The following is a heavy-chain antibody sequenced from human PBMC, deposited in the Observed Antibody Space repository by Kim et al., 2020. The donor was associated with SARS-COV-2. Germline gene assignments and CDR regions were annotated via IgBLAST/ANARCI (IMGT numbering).Heavy chain of an antibody. V-gene: IGHV3-13*04. Sequence: GGSLRLSCAASGFTFGGHDMHWVRQVTGKGLEWVAAIGTSGVTFYAASVKGRFIISRENGENSLFLQMDSLRVGDTATYYCRRGIHLWLGVDVWGRGTMVTVSS. D-gene: IGHD3-10*01. CDR3: RRGIHLWLGVDV. J-gene: IGHJ6*02. CDR2: IGTSGVT. CDR1: GFTFGGHD.